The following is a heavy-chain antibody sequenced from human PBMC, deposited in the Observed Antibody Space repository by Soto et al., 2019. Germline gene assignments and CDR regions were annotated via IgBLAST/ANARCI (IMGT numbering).Heavy chain of an antibody. D-gene: IGHD3-22*01. V-gene: IGHV4-34*01. CDR1: GGSFSGYY. J-gene: IGHJ1*01. CDR3: ASSTEYYDSSGYLHF. CDR2: INHSGST. Sequence: PSETLSLTCAVYGGSFSGYYWSWIRQTPGKGLEWIGEINHSGSTNYNPSLKSRVTISVDTSKNQFSLKLSSVTAADTAVYYCASSTEYYDSSGYLHFWGQGTLVTVSS.